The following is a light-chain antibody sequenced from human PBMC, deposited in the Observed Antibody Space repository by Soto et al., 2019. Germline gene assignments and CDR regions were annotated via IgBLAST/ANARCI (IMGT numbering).Light chain of an antibody. CDR3: QQYGSSPIT. V-gene: IGKV3D-20*01. J-gene: IGKJ5*01. Sequence: IVLTQSPATMSLSPGERATLSCGASERVSSSYVAWYQMKAGLAPRLLIHDASTRANGIPDRFRGSKSGTDFTLTIRGLEAEDAALYYCQQYGSSPITFGQGTRLEIK. CDR2: DAS. CDR1: ERVSSSY.